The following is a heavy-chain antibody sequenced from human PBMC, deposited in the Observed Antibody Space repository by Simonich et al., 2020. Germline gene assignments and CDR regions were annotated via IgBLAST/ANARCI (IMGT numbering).Heavy chain of an antibody. Sequence: EVQLVESGGGLVKPGGSLRLSCAASGFTFSSYSMNWVRQAPGKWLGGVSSISSNSSYIYYADSVKGRFTISRDNAKNSLYLQMNSLRAEDTAVYYCARDAAGDYWGQGTLVTVSS. CDR3: ARDAAGDY. CDR1: GFTFSSYS. J-gene: IGHJ4*02. V-gene: IGHV3-21*01. CDR2: ISSNSSYI. D-gene: IGHD6-13*01.